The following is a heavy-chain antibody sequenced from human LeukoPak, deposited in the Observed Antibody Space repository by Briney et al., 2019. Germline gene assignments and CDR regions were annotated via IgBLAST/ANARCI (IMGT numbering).Heavy chain of an antibody. J-gene: IGHJ4*02. V-gene: IGHV3-53*01. D-gene: IGHD6-19*01. Sequence: GGSLRLSCATSGFTVSSNYMSWVRQAPGKGLEWVSVVYDSGTTYYADSVKGRFLIFRDTSKNTVDLQMNSLRVEDTAVYYCAGHRSSGWYAYWGQGTLVTVSS. CDR1: GFTVSSNY. CDR2: VYDSGTT. CDR3: AGHRSSGWYAY.